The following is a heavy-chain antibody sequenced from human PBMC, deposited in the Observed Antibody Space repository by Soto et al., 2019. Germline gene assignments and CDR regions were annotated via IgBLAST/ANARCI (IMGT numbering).Heavy chain of an antibody. V-gene: IGHV4-31*01. CDR2: IYYRGST. D-gene: IGHD1-20*01. CDR3: ASIIPGTGNDY. CDR1: GGSISSGGYY. Sequence: QVQLQESGPGLVKPSQTLSLTCTVSGGSISSGGYYWSWIRQHPGKGLEWIGYIYYRGSTYYNPSLKSPVTISVYTSRNQCSLKLSSVTAADTAVDDCASIIPGTGNDYWGQGTLVTVSS. J-gene: IGHJ4*02.